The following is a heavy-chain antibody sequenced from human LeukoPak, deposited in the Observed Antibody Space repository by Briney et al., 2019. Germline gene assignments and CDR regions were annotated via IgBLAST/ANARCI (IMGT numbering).Heavy chain of an antibody. D-gene: IGHD3-10*01. CDR3: AREGTSGGLNWLDP. V-gene: IGHV4-4*07. CDR2: IYTSGST. CDR1: GGSISTYY. J-gene: IGHJ5*02. Sequence: SETLSLTCTVSGGSISTYYWSWIRQPAGKGLEWIGRIYTSGSTNYNPSLKSRVTMSVDTSKNQFSLRLSSVNAADTAVYFCAREGTSGGLNWLDPWGQGTLVTVSS.